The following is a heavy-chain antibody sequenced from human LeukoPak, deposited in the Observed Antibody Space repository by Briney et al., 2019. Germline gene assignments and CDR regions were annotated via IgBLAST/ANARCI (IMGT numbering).Heavy chain of an antibody. V-gene: IGHV4-39*01. J-gene: IGHJ1*01. D-gene: IGHD3-22*01. Sequence: PSESLSLTCSVSGDSVSRSESYSDWIRQPPGKGLEWIGTIYYSGRTYYSPSLKSRVTMYLGPATDQFALNLWCVSATGTAVYFGAKRLYYDGSGYEHWGQGTLLSVSS. CDR2: IYYSGRT. CDR3: AKRLYYDGSGYEH. CDR1: GDSVSRSESY.